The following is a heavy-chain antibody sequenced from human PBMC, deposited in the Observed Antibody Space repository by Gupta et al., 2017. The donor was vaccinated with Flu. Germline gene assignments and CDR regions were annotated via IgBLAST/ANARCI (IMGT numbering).Heavy chain of an antibody. J-gene: IGHJ5*02. CDR1: GFTFSAYY. V-gene: IGHV3-11*01. CDR3: ARDQEGVGWFDP. D-gene: IGHD1-26*01. CDR2: MSSSGTTI. Sequence: QVQLVESGGGLVKHGESLRLSCAAAGFTFSAYYMSWIRQAPGKGLEWVSYMSSSGTTIYYADSVKCRFTISRDNAKKSLYLQMNSLRAEDTAVYYCARDQEGVGWFDPWGQGTLVTVSS.